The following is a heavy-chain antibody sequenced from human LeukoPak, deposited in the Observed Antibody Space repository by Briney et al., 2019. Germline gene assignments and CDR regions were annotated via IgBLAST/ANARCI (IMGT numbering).Heavy chain of an antibody. V-gene: IGHV5-51*01. CDR3: ARLCNGVVAANWFDP. J-gene: IGHJ5*02. CDR2: IYPGDSDT. Sequence: GESLKISCKGSGYSFTSYWIGWVRQMPGKGLEWMGIIYPGDSDTRYSPSFQGQVTISADKSVSTAYLQWSSLKASDTAMYYCARLCNGVVAANWFDPWGQGTLVTVSS. D-gene: IGHD2-15*01. CDR1: GYSFTSYW.